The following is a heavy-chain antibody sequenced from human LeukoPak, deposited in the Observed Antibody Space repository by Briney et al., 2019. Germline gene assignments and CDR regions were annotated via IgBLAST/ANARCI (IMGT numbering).Heavy chain of an antibody. V-gene: IGHV4-38-2*01. Sequence: SETLSLTCAVSGYSISSGYYWGWIRQPPGKGLEWIGSIYHSGSTYYNPSLKSRVTISVDTSKNQFSLKLSSVSAADTAVYYCARVRRSQTAEDYWGQGTLVTVSS. CDR3: ARVRRSQTAEDY. CDR2: IYHSGST. D-gene: IGHD1-14*01. J-gene: IGHJ4*02. CDR1: GYSISSGYY.